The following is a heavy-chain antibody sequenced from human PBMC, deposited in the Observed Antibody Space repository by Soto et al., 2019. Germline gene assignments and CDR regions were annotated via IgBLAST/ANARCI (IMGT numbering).Heavy chain of an antibody. CDR1: GGSISSSSYY. CDR3: ARQQLRLLRGAFDI. CDR2: IYYSGST. V-gene: IGHV4-39*01. Sequence: SETLSLTCTVSGGSISSSSYYWGWIRQPPGKGLEWIGSIYYSGSTYYNPSLKSRVTISVDTSKNQFSLKLSSVTAADTAVYYCARQQLRLLRGAFDIWGQGTMVTVSS. J-gene: IGHJ3*02. D-gene: IGHD6-25*01.